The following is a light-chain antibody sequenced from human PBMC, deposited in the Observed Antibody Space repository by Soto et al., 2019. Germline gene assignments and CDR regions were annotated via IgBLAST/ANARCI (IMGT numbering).Light chain of an antibody. CDR3: SSYTSIYSV. CDR2: DVS. Sequence: QSALTQPASVSGSPGQSITISCTGTSSDVGGYNYVSWYQHHPGKAPKLMIYDVSHRPSGVSNRFSGSKSGNTASLTISGLQAEDEADYYCSSYTSIYSVFGGGTKLTVL. J-gene: IGLJ2*01. V-gene: IGLV2-14*03. CDR1: SSDVGGYNY.